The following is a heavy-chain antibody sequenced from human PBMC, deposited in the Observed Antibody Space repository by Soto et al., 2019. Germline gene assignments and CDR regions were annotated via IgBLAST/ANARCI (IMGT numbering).Heavy chain of an antibody. CDR2: IYYSGST. D-gene: IGHD3-10*01. J-gene: IGHJ4*02. CDR1: GGSISSGGYY. V-gene: IGHV4-31*03. Sequence: SETLSLTCTVSGGSISSGGYYWSWIRQHPGKGLEWIGYIYYSGSTYYNPSLKSRVTISVYTSKNQFSLKLSSVTAADTAVYYCARVRGFGEFDYWVQGTLVTVSS. CDR3: ARVRGFGEFDY.